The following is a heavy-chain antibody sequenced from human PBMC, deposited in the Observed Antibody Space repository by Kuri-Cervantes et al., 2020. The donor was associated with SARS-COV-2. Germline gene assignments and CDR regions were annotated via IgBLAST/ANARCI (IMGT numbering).Heavy chain of an antibody. V-gene: IGHV4-34*01. D-gene: IGHD3-10*01. CDR1: GGSFSGYY. J-gene: IGHJ4*02. Sequence: SETLSPTCAVYGGSFSGYYWSWIRQPPGKGLEWIGEINHSGSTNYNPSLKSRVTISVDTSKNQFSLKLSSVTAADTAVYYCARGVITMVRGVIITQLTFFDYWGQGTLVTVSS. CDR3: ARGVITMVRGVIITQLTFFDY. CDR2: INHSGST.